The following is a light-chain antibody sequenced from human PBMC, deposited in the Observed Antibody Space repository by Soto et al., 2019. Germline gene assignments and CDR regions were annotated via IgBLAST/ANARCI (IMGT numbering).Light chain of an antibody. CDR3: SSYTSSSFVV. J-gene: IGLJ2*01. V-gene: IGLV2-14*01. Sequence: QSALTQPASVSGSPGQSITISCTETSSDVGGYNLVSWYQQHPGKAPKLMIYEVSNRPSGVSNRFSGSKSGNTASLTISGLQADDEGDYYCSSYTSSSFVVFGGGTKVTVL. CDR2: EVS. CDR1: SSDVGGYNL.